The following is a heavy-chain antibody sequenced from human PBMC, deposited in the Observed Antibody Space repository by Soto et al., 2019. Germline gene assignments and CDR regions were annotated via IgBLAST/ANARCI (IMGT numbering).Heavy chain of an antibody. CDR2: IYYSGST. D-gene: IGHD5-12*01. J-gene: IGHJ4*02. CDR1: GGSISSSSYY. CDR3: ARLRYSGYRLIDY. Sequence: SETLSLTCTVSGGSISSSSYYWGWIRQPPGKGLEWIGSIYYSGSTYYNPSLKSRVTISVDTSKNQFSLKLSSVTAADTAVYYCARLRYSGYRLIDYWGQGTLVTVSS. V-gene: IGHV4-39*01.